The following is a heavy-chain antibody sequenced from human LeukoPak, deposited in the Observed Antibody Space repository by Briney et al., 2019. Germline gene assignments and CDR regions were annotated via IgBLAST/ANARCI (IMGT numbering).Heavy chain of an antibody. CDR3: ASVRHDPLEYYYYIDV. CDR2: INPSGSP. Sequence: PSETLSLTCAVYGDSLSRYYWTWIRQPPGKGLEWLGEINPSGSPDYNPSLKSRVTISVDTSKNQFSLRLTSVTAADTAVCYCASVRHDPLEYYYYIDVWGKGTTVTVSS. V-gene: IGHV4-34*01. J-gene: IGHJ6*03. D-gene: IGHD2/OR15-2a*01. CDR1: GDSLSRYY.